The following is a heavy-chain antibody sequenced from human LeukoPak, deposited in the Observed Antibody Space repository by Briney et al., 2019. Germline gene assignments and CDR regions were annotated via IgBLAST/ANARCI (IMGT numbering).Heavy chain of an antibody. CDR1: GGSFSNNY. J-gene: IGHJ2*01. D-gene: IGHD6-13*01. V-gene: IGHV4-34*01. CDR2: INHSGST. Sequence: SETLSLTCAVYGGSFSNNYWNWIRQPPGKGLEWIGEINHSGSTNYNPSLKSRVTISVATSKNQFSLKLSSVTAADTAVYYCARGRSSIRYFDLWGRGTLVTVSS. CDR3: ARGRSSIRYFDL.